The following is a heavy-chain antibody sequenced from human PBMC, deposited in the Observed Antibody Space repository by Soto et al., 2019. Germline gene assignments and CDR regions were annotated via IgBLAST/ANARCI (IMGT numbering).Heavy chain of an antibody. J-gene: IGHJ5*02. V-gene: IGHV4-59*01. CDR3: ARGPTSPPLVGPSRGPCFDR. Sequence: SETLSLTCSVSGGSLSSYYWTWIRQSPGRGLECIGYTYYSGSTKYNPSLKSRVTMSVDTYKKHVYLKLRSVTAADTAVYFCARGPTSPPLVGPSRGPCFDRWGPGTLVTVSS. D-gene: IGHD3-10*01. CDR1: GGSLSSYY. CDR2: TYYSGST.